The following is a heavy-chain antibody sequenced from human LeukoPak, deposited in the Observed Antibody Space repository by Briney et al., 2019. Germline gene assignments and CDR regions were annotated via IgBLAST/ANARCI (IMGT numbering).Heavy chain of an antibody. J-gene: IGHJ4*02. CDR1: GFTFSSYA. Sequence: GGSLRLSCAASGFTFSSYAMHWVRQAPGKGLEWVAVISYDGSNKYYADSVKGRFTISRDNSKNTLYLQMNSLRAEDTAVYYCAKGINYYYGSGSYADYWGQGTLVTVSS. CDR2: ISYDGSNK. V-gene: IGHV3-30-3*01. CDR3: AKGINYYYGSGSYADY. D-gene: IGHD3-10*01.